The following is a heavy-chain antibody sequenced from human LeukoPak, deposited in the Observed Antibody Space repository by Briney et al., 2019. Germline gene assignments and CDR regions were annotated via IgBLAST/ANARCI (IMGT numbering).Heavy chain of an antibody. V-gene: IGHV4-38-2*02. CDR1: GYSISSGYY. Sequence: SETLSLTCTVSGYSISSGYYWGWIRQPPGKGLEWIGSIYHSGSTYYNPSLKSRVTISVDTSKNQFSLKLSSVTAADTAVYYCARVHRPFQHWGQGTLVTVSS. CDR2: IYHSGST. CDR3: ARVHRPFQH. J-gene: IGHJ1*01.